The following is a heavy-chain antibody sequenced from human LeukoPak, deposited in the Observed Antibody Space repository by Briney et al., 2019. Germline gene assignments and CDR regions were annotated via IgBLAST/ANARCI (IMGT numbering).Heavy chain of an antibody. D-gene: IGHD1-1*01. V-gene: IGHV1-46*01. CDR1: GYTFTSYY. J-gene: IGHJ3*02. Sequence: ASVKVSCKASGYTFTSYYMHWVRQAPGQGLEWMGIINPSGGSTSYAQKFQGRVTMTRDTSTSTVYMELSSLRSEDTAVYYCATNDLNAKKAFDIWGQGTMLTVSS. CDR3: ATNDLNAKKAFDI. CDR2: INPSGGST.